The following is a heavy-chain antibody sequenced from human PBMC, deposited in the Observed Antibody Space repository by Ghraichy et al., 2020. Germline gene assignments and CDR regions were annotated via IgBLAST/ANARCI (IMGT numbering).Heavy chain of an antibody. CDR2: IYRTGGT. J-gene: IGHJ5*02. CDR3: ARGGIMVRWWFDP. D-gene: IGHD3-16*01. CDR1: GGSISSGGYS. V-gene: IGHV4-30-2*01. Sequence: SQTLSLTCAVSGGSISSGGYSWSWIRQAPGKGLEWIGNIYRTGGTNYNPSLKSRVTISVDRSKNQFSLKLSSVTAADTAVYYCARGGIMVRWWFDPWGRGTLVTVSS.